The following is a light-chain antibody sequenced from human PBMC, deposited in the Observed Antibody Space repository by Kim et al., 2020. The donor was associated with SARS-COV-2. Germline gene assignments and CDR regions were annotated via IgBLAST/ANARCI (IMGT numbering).Light chain of an antibody. J-gene: IGKJ2*01. Sequence: LLPGEKGTLACRASQGVSVSYLALYQQEPGQAPRPHIDGATSRATGIPDRISGSRAWTDFTVTISRPVPGYFAVYYCQQYGSSPYTFGQGTKLEIK. CDR2: GAT. V-gene: IGKV3-20*01. CDR3: QQYGSSPYT. CDR1: QGVSVSY.